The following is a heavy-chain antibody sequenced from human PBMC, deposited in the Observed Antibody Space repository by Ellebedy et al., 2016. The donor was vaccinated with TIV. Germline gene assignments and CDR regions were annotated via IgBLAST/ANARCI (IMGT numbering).Heavy chain of an antibody. CDR1: GGSISSYY. CDR3: ARHLYCSGGSCRDY. Sequence: MPSETLPLTCTVSGGSISSYYWSWIRQPPGKGLEWIGYIYYSGSTNYNPSLKSRVTISVDTSKNQFSLKLSSVTAADTAVYYCARHLYCSGGSCRDYWGQGTLVTVSS. V-gene: IGHV4-59*01. D-gene: IGHD2-15*01. CDR2: IYYSGST. J-gene: IGHJ4*02.